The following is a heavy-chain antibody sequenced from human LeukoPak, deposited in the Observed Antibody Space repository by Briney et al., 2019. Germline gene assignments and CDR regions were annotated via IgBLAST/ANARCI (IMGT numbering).Heavy chain of an antibody. V-gene: IGHV4-39*01. CDR3: ASKNPGYKYGFFY. J-gene: IGHJ4*02. Sequence: SETLSLTCTVSGGSISSSSYYWGWIRQPPGKGLEWIGSIYYSGSTYYNPSLKSRVTISVDTSKNQFSLKLSSVTAADTAVYYCASKNPGYKYGFFYWGQGTLVTVSS. D-gene: IGHD3-10*01. CDR2: IYYSGST. CDR1: GGSISSSSYY.